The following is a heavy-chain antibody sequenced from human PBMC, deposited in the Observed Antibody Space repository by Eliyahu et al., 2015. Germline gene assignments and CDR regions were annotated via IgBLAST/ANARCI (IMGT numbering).Heavy chain of an antibody. CDR2: ISWNSGSI. V-gene: IGHV3-9*01. CDR1: GFTFDDYA. CDR3: AKSIGSCCSDY. Sequence: EVQLVESGGGLVQPGRSLXLSCAASGFTFDDYAMHWVRQAPGKSLGWVSGISWNSGSIGYADSVKGRFTISRDNAKNSLYLQMNSLRAEDTALYYCAKSIGSCCSDYWGQGTLVTVSS. D-gene: IGHD1-26*01. J-gene: IGHJ4*02.